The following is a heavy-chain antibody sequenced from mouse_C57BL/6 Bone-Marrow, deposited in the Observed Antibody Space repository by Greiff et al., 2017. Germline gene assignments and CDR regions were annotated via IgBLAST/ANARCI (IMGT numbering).Heavy chain of an antibody. V-gene: IGHV1-15*01. D-gene: IGHD1-3*01. CDR1: GYTFTDYE. CDR3: TRETRAMDY. J-gene: IGHJ4*01. CDR2: IDPETGGT. Sequence: VKLQESGAELVRPGASVTLSCKASGYTFTDYEMHWVKQTPVHGLEWIGAIDPETGGTAYNQKFKGKAILTADQSSSTAYMELRSLTSEDSAVYYCTRETRAMDYWGQGTSVTVSS.